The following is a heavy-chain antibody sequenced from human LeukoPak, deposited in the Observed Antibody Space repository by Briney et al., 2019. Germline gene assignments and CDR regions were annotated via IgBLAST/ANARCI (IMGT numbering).Heavy chain of an antibody. V-gene: IGHV2-5*02. CDR1: GFSLSTNEVG. D-gene: IGHD3-22*01. CDR3: ALWRGGYYVS. J-gene: IGHJ5*02. Sequence: SGPALVKPPQTLTLTCTFSGFSLSTNEVGVGWIRQPPGKALEWLALIYWDDDKRYSPSLKSRLTITKDTSKNQVVLTMTNMDPVDTATCYCALWRGGYYVSWGQGTLVTVSS. CDR2: IYWDDDK.